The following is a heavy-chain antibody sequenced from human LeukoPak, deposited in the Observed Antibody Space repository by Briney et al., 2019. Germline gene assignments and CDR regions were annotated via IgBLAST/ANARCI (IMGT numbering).Heavy chain of an antibody. J-gene: IGHJ4*02. V-gene: IGHV4-39*07. CDR3: ARQGYCTNGVCYTGDY. D-gene: IGHD2-8*01. CDR1: GGSISSSSYY. Sequence: PSETLSLTCTVSGGSISSSSYYWGWIRQPPGKGLEWIGSIYYSGSTYYNPSLKSRVTISVDTSKNQFSLKLSSVTAADTAVYYCARQGYCTNGVCYTGDYWGQGTLVTVSS. CDR2: IYYSGST.